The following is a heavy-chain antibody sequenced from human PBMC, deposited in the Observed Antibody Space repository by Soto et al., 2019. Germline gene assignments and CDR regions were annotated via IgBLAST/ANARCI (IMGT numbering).Heavy chain of an antibody. CDR1: GFTFSSYP. J-gene: IGHJ6*02. CDR3: AKEYSSGWYLYYYYGMDV. V-gene: IGHV3-23*01. D-gene: IGHD6-19*01. CDR2: ISGSGDNT. Sequence: EVQLLESGGGFVQPGGSLRLSCAASGFTFSSYPMSWVRQAPGKGLEWVSSISGSGDNTYYPDSVKGRFTISRDNSKNTLYLQMNSLGAEDTAVYYCAKEYSSGWYLYYYYGMDVWGQGTTFTVSS.